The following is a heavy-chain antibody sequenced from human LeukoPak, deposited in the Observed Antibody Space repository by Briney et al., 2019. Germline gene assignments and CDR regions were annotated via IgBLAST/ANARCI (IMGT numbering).Heavy chain of an antibody. J-gene: IGHJ4*02. CDR1: GFTFSSYA. CDR3: ARDPLGTRPGFDY. CDR2: ISYDGSNK. V-gene: IGHV3-30*04. Sequence: PGGSLRLSCAASGFTFSSYAMHWVRQAPGKGLEWVAVISYDGSNKYYADSVKGRFTISRDNSKNTLYLQMNRLRAEDTAVYYCARDPLGTRPGFDYWGQGTLVTVSS. D-gene: IGHD1-1*01.